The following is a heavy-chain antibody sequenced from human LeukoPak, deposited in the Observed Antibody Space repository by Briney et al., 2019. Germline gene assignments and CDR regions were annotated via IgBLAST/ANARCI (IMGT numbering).Heavy chain of an antibody. Sequence: ASVKVSCKASGYTFTSYGMNWVRQDPGQGLEWMGWINTNPGNPTYAQDFTGRFVFSLDTSVSTAYLQIRSLKAEDTAVYYCARVLAMIPGAPFDYWGQGTLVTVSS. V-gene: IGHV7-4-1*01. D-gene: IGHD3-10*01. J-gene: IGHJ4*02. CDR1: GYTFTSYG. CDR3: ARVLAMIPGAPFDY. CDR2: INTNPGNP.